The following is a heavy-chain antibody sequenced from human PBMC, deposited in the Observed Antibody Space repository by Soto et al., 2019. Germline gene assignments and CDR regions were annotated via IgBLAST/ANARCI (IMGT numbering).Heavy chain of an antibody. V-gene: IGHV4-59*12. D-gene: IGHD3-10*01. CDR1: GGSISGYY. Sequence: PSETLSLTCTVSGGSISGYYWSWIRQPPGKGLEWIGYIYDSGSTSYNPSLKSRVTISVDTPKNQFSLKLSSVTAADTAVYYCARLKGSGSYYNVPYYFDYWGQGTLVTVSS. J-gene: IGHJ4*02. CDR2: IYDSGST. CDR3: ARLKGSGSYYNVPYYFDY.